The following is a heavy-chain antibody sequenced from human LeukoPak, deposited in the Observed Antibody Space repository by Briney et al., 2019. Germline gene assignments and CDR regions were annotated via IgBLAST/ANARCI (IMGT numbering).Heavy chain of an antibody. Sequence: SETLSLTCAVYGVSFSGYYWGWIRQTPGKGLEWIGEINHSGSTNYNPSLKSRVTISVDTSKNQFSLKLSSVTAADTAVYYCARGGGGYDSKYYFDYWGQGTLVTVSS. CDR1: GVSFSGYY. CDR3: ARGGGGYDSKYYFDY. V-gene: IGHV4-34*01. D-gene: IGHD5-12*01. CDR2: INHSGST. J-gene: IGHJ4*02.